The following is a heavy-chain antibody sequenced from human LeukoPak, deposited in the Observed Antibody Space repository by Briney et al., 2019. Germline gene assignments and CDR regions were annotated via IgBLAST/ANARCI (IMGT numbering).Heavy chain of an antibody. J-gene: IGHJ4*02. CDR3: AKGVNYFVLEY. V-gene: IGHV3-23*01. CDR1: GFTFNTYA. CDR2: ISPSGGIT. Sequence: GGSLRLSCAASGFTFNTYAMSWVRQAPGKGLEWVSAISPSGGITYYEDSVKGRFTISRDNSKNTLYLQMNSLRAEDAAVYYCAKGVNYFVLEYWGQGTLVTISS. D-gene: IGHD3-10*02.